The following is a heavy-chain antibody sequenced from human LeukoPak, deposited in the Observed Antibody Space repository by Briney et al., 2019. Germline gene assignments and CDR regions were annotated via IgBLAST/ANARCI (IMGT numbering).Heavy chain of an antibody. CDR1: GFTFSNYA. V-gene: IGHV3-30-3*01. Sequence: GGSLRLSCAASGFTFSNYAMHWVRQAPGKGLEWLAVISFDGNNEYYADSVKGRFTISRDNSKNTLYLQMNSLRGEDAAVYYCASTSRGVIDYWGQGTLVTVSS. D-gene: IGHD3-10*01. CDR3: ASTSRGVIDY. CDR2: ISFDGNNE. J-gene: IGHJ4*02.